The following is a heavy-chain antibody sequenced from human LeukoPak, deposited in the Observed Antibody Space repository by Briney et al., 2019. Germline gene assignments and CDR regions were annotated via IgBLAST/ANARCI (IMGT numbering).Heavy chain of an antibody. J-gene: IGHJ4*02. CDR3: ADLGTSTVARTE. V-gene: IGHV3-11*04. Sequence: GGSLRLSCAASGFTVSNNFMSWVRQAPGKGLEWVSYISSSGSTISYADSVKGRFTISRDNAKNSLYLQMNSLRAEDTAVYYCADLGTSTVARTEWGQGTLVTVSS. D-gene: IGHD1-7*01. CDR2: ISSSGSTI. CDR1: GFTVSNNF.